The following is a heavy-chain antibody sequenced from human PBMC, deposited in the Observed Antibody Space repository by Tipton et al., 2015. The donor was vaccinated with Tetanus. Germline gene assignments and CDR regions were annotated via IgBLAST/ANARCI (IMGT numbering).Heavy chain of an antibody. CDR3: ARGMDYDSSGIDDF. Sequence: QLVQSGSEMKEPGASVKVSCKASGYTFTGYYMHWGRQAPGQGLEWMGWINPNSGGTNYAQKFQGRVNMTRDTSISTAYMEVSRLRSDDTAIYCCARGMDYDSSGIDDFWGQGTLVTVSS. CDR2: INPNSGGT. D-gene: IGHD3-22*01. V-gene: IGHV1-2*02. CDR1: GYTFTGYY. J-gene: IGHJ4*02.